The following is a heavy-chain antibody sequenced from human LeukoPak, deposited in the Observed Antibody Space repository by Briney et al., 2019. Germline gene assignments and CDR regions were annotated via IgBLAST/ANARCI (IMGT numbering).Heavy chain of an antibody. V-gene: IGHV3-23*01. CDR3: AQGGYFAFDI. CDR1: GFTFSTYD. D-gene: IGHD2-2*03. Sequence: GGSLRLSCAASGFTFSTYDMQWVRQAPGKGLEWVSGISRSGRTYYTDSVKGRISISRDNSKDTLYLQMNSLRAEDTAVYYCAQGGYFAFDIWGQGTMVAVSS. CDR2: ISRSGRT. J-gene: IGHJ3*02.